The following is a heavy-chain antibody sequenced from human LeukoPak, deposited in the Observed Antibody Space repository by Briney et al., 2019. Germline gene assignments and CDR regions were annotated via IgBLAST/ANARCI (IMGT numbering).Heavy chain of an antibody. V-gene: IGHV4-59*12. CDR1: GGSISSYY. Sequence: SETLSLTCTVSGGSISSYYWSWIRQPPGKGLEWIGYIYYSGSTNYNPSLKSRVTISVDTSKNQFSLKLSSVTAADTAVYYCARIQLSRYFDLWGRGTLVTVSS. J-gene: IGHJ2*01. CDR2: IYYSGST. CDR3: ARIQLSRYFDL. D-gene: IGHD5-18*01.